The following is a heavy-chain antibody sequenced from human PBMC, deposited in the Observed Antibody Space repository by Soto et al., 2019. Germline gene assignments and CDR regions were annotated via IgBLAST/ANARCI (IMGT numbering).Heavy chain of an antibody. CDR3: ARVSVRTAPPSGGHGFDY. CDR2: INHSGST. CDR1: GGSFSGYY. V-gene: IGHV4-34*01. Sequence: PSETLSLTCAVYGGSFSGYYWSWIRQPPGKGLEWIGEINHSGSTNYNPSLKSRVTISVDTSKNQFSLKLSSVTAADTAVYYCARVSVRTAPPSGGHGFDYWGQGTLVTVSS. J-gene: IGHJ4*02. D-gene: IGHD3-10*01.